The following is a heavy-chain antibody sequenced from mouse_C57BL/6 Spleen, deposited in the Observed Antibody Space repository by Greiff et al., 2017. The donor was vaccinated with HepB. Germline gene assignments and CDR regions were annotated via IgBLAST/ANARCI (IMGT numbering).Heavy chain of an antibody. V-gene: IGHV5-4*03. D-gene: IGHD2-4*01. Sequence: EVKLMESGGGLVKPGGSLKLSCAASGFTFSSYAMSWVRQTPEKRLEWVATISDGGSYTYYPDNVKGRFTISRDNAKNNLYLQMSHLKSEDTAMYYCARSMITTGYFDYWGQGTTLTVSS. J-gene: IGHJ2*01. CDR2: ISDGGSYT. CDR3: ARSMITTGYFDY. CDR1: GFTFSSYA.